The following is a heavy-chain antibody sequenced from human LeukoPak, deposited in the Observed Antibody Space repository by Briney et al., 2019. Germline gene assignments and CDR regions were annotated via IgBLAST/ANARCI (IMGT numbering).Heavy chain of an antibody. CDR1: GSTFSSYA. V-gene: IGHV1-69*13. J-gene: IGHJ4*01. CDR2: IIPISATP. CDR3: ASRGGQWQPEGPRFDF. Sequence: SVKVSCKSSGSTFSSYAISWVRQAPGQGLEWMGGIIPISATPTYAQNFRDRITITADESTSTTYMHLTSLRFDDTAVYYCASRGGQWQPEGPRFDFWGHGTLVTVSS. D-gene: IGHD6-19*01.